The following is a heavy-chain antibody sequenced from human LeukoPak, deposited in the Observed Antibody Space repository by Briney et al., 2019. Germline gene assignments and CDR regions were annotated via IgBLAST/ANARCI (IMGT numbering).Heavy chain of an antibody. CDR2: IKQDGSEK. Sequence: PGGSLRLSCAASGFTFSSYWMSWVRQAPGKGLEWVANIKQDGSEKYYVDSVKGRFTISRDNAKNSLYLQMSSLRAEDTAVYYCARATSYSSSWYDEGYYFDYWGQGTLVTVSS. CDR1: GFTFSSYW. J-gene: IGHJ4*02. V-gene: IGHV3-7*01. D-gene: IGHD6-13*01. CDR3: ARATSYSSSWYDEGYYFDY.